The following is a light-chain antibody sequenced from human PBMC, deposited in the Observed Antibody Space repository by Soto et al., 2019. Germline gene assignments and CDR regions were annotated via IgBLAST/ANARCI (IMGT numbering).Light chain of an antibody. CDR2: DAS. Sequence: DIQMTQSPSTLSESVGDRVVITCRASQSITTWLAWYQQKPGKAPKLLIYDASSLESGVPSRFSGSGSGTDFTLTISSLQSEDLGVYYCQQYNNWPPSIIFGQGTRLEIK. CDR3: QQYNNWPPSII. V-gene: IGKV1-5*01. CDR1: QSITTW. J-gene: IGKJ5*01.